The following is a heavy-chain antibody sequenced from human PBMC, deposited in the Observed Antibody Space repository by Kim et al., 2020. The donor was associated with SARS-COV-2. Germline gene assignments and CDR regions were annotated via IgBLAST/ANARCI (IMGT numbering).Heavy chain of an antibody. CDR1: GFTFSSYE. J-gene: IGHJ6*02. CDR3: ARDPPPAATYYDILTGYYYYYGMDV. V-gene: IGHV3-48*03. D-gene: IGHD3-9*01. Sequence: GGSLRLSCAASGFTFSSYEMNWVRQAPGKGLEWVSYISSSGSTIYYADSVKGRFTISRDNAKNSLYLQMNSLRAEDTAVYYCARDPPPAATYYDILTGYYYYYGMDVWGQGTTVTVSS. CDR2: ISSSGSTI.